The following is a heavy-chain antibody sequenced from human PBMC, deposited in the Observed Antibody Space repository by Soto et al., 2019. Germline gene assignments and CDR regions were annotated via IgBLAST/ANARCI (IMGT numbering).Heavy chain of an antibody. CDR3: ARDINDFWSGYLY. Sequence: QVQLVESGGGVVQPGTSLRLSCAASGFSFSSYAMHWVRQAPGKGLEWVAALWYDGSNQNYAESVKGRFTISRDNSKRTVYLQMNSLKAEETAVYYCARDINDFWSGYLYWGQGTLVTVSS. CDR2: LWYDGSNQ. J-gene: IGHJ4*02. D-gene: IGHD3-3*01. V-gene: IGHV3-33*01. CDR1: GFSFSSYA.